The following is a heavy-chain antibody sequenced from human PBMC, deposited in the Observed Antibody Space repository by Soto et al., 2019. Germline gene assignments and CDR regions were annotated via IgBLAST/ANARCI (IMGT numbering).Heavy chain of an antibody. CDR1: GGSTSSGDYY. CDR3: ARAARRATYYYYGMXV. CDR2: IYYSGST. V-gene: IGHV4-30-4*01. Sequence: PSETLSLTCTVSGGSTSSGDYYWSWIRQPPGKGLEWIGYIYYSGSTYYNPSLKSRVTISVDTSKNQFSLKLSSVTAADTAVYYCARAARRATYYYYGMXVWGQGTTVTVSS. D-gene: IGHD6-6*01. J-gene: IGHJ6*02.